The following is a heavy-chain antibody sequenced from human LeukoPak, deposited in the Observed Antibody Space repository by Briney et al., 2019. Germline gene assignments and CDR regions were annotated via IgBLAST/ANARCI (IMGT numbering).Heavy chain of an antibody. CDR1: GFTFSNSW. CDR3: ARDTDGSLDY. Sequence: PGWSLRLSCAASGFTFSNSWMAWVRQAPGQGLGWVANIKQDESAKHYSDSVKGRFTISRDNAKNSLFLQMNGLRAEDSALYYCARDTDGSLDYWGQGTLVTVSS. D-gene: IGHD5-24*01. CDR2: IKQDESAK. J-gene: IGHJ4*02. V-gene: IGHV3-7*01.